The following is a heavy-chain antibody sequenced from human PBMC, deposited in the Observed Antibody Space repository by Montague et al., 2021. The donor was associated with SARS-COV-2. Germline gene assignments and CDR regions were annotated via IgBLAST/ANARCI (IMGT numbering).Heavy chain of an antibody. CDR2: IWYTGSP. Sequence: TLSLTCTVSGASISSGVYYWNWIRQPAGKGLEWIGRIWYTGSPYYNGSPESRVIISVDTSKNQFSLSLTSVTAADTAVYFCARDGIGWFGFDLWGQGTLVTVSS. CDR1: GASISSGVYY. V-gene: IGHV4-30-4*08. J-gene: IGHJ5*02. CDR3: ARDGIGWFGFDL. D-gene: IGHD3-10*01.